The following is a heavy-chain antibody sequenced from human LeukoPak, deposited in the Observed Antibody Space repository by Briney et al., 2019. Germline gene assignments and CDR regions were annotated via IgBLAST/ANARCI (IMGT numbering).Heavy chain of an antibody. CDR2: INPNSGGT. D-gene: IGHD6-19*01. CDR3: ARVSRIAVAFDY. Sequence: ASVKVSCKASGYTFNTFGITWVRQAPGQGLEWMGWINPNSGGTNYAQKFQGRVTMTRDTSISTAYMELSRLRSDDTAVYYCARVSRIAVAFDYWGQGTLVTVSS. CDR1: GYTFNTFG. V-gene: IGHV1-2*02. J-gene: IGHJ4*02.